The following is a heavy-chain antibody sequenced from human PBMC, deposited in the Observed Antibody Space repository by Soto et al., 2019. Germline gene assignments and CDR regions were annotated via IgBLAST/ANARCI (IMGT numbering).Heavy chain of an antibody. V-gene: IGHV3-11*01. CDR3: ARVGVVVVAATEYYYYYYMDV. Sequence: QVQLVESGGGLVKPGGSLRLSCAASGFTFSDYYMSWIRQAPGKGLEWVSYISSSGSTIYDADSVKGRFTISRDNAKNSLYMQMNSLRAEDTAVYYCARVGVVVVAATEYYYYYYMDVWGKGTTVTVSS. CDR2: ISSSGSTI. J-gene: IGHJ6*03. D-gene: IGHD2-15*01. CDR1: GFTFSDYY.